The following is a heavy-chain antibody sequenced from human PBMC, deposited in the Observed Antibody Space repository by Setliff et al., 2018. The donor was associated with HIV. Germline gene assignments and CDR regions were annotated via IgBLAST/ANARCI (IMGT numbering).Heavy chain of an antibody. V-gene: IGHV5-51*01. J-gene: IGHJ4*02. CDR3: ARQDTAMVTGFDY. D-gene: IGHD5-18*01. CDR2: INPVDSDT. Sequence: PGESLKISCTASGYNFATHWIGWVRQTPGKGLEWMGIINPVDSDTRYSPSFQGQVTISADKSISTAYLQWSSLKASDTAMYYCARQDTAMVTGFDYWGQGTLVTVSS. CDR1: GYNFATHW.